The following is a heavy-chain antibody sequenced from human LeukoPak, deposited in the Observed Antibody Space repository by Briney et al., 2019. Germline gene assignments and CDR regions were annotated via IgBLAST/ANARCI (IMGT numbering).Heavy chain of an antibody. CDR3: AKAGVVVPAD. J-gene: IGHJ4*02. CDR1: GFTFSSYG. D-gene: IGHD2-2*01. CDR2: ISYDGSNK. V-gene: IGHV3-30*18. Sequence: TGGSLRLSCAASGFTFSSYGMHWVRQAPGKGLEWVAVISYDGSNKYYADSVKGRFTIFRDNSKNTLYLQMNSLRAEDTAVYYCAKAGVVVPADWGQGTLVTVSS.